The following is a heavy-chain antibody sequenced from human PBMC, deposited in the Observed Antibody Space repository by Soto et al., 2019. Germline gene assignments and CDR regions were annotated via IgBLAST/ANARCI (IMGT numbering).Heavy chain of an antibody. J-gene: IGHJ4*02. CDR3: ARVRAGYSSGWYNY. CDR2: INHSGST. D-gene: IGHD6-19*01. Sequence: QVQLQQWGAGLLKPSETLSLTCAVYGGSFRGYYWSWIRQPPGKGLEWIGEINHSGSTNYNPSLKSRVTISVDTSKNQFSLKLSSVTAADTAVYYCARVRAGYSSGWYNYWGQGTLVTVSS. CDR1: GGSFRGYY. V-gene: IGHV4-34*01.